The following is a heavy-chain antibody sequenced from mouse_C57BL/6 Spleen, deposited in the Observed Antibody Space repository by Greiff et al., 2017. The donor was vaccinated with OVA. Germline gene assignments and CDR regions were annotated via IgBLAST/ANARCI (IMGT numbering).Heavy chain of an antibody. V-gene: IGHV1-76*01. CDR3: ARKDAMDY. CDR1: GYTFTDYY. CDR2: IYPGSGNT. J-gene: IGHJ4*01. Sequence: VQLQQSGAELVRPGASVKLSCKASGYTFTDYYINWVKQRPGQGLEWIARIYPGSGNTYYNEKFKGKATLTAEKSSSTAYMQLSSLTTEDSAVYFCARKDAMDYWGQGTSGTVSS.